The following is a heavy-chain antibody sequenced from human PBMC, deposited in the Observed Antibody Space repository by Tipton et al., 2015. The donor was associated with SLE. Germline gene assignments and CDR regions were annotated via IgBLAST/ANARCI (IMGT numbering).Heavy chain of an antibody. CDR3: ARGRSAVGSPPFFVY. J-gene: IGHJ4*02. CDR2: INPNSGDT. CDR1: GYTFTDYY. V-gene: IGHV1-2*06. Sequence: QSGAEVKKPGASVRVSCKSSGYTFTDYYMHWVRQAPGQGLEWMGRINPNSGDTDSAQKFQGRVTMTRDTSISTAYMELSRVTSDDTAVYYCARGRSAVGSPPFFVYWGQGALVTVSS. D-gene: IGHD2-2*01.